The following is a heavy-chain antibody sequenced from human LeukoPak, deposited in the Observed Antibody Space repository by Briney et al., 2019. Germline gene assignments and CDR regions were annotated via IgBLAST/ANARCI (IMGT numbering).Heavy chain of an antibody. V-gene: IGHV3-21*01. J-gene: IGHJ3*02. D-gene: IGHD6-25*01. CDR1: GFTFSSYS. CDR2: ISGSSSYI. CDR3: ARRSAAKNAFDI. Sequence: GGSLRLSCAASGFTFSSYSMNWVRQAPGKGLEWVSSISGSSSYIYYADSVKGRFTISRHNAKNTLYLQMNSLRAEDTAVYYCARRSAAKNAFDIWGQGTMVTVSS.